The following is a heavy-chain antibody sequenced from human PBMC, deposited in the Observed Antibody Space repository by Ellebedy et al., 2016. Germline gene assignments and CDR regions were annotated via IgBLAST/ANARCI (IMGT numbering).Heavy chain of an antibody. CDR3: AKPMDYGGPRAFDV. V-gene: IGHV3-64D*06. CDR2: ITSNGRTT. CDR1: GFSFTGYV. J-gene: IGHJ3*01. D-gene: IGHD4-23*01. Sequence: GGSLRLSCSGSGFSFTGYVMHWVRQAPGKGLEYLSAITSNGRTTYYADSVEGRFTISRDDSKNTLFLQMSSLRTDDTAVYYCAKPMDYGGPRAFDVWGQGTMVTVSS.